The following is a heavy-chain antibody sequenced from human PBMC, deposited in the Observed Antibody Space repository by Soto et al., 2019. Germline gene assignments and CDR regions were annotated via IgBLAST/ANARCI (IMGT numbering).Heavy chain of an antibody. D-gene: IGHD2-15*01. Sequence: ASVKVSCKASGGTFSSYAISWVRQAPGQGLEWMGGIIPIFGTANYAQKFQGRVTITADESTSTAYMELSSLRSEDTAVYYCAKSATGYYYYGMDVWGQGTTVTVSS. J-gene: IGHJ6*02. CDR2: IIPIFGTA. CDR3: AKSATGYYYYGMDV. CDR1: GGTFSSYA. V-gene: IGHV1-69*13.